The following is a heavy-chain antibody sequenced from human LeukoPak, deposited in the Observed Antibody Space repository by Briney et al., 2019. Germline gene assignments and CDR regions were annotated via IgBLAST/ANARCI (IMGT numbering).Heavy chain of an antibody. CDR3: AKDTGPLPTTFDY. Sequence: GGSLRLSCAASGFTFSGSAMHWVRQASGKGLEWVGRIRSKANSYATAYAASVKGRFTISRDDSKNTAYLQMNSLRAEDTAVYYCAKDTGPLPTTFDYWGQGTLVTVSS. CDR2: IRSKANSYAT. D-gene: IGHD1-14*01. J-gene: IGHJ4*02. CDR1: GFTFSGSA. V-gene: IGHV3-73*01.